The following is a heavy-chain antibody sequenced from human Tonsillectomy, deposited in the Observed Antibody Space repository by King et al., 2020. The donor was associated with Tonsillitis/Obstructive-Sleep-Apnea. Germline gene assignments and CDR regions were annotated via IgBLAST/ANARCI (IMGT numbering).Heavy chain of an antibody. CDR2: ISGSGGST. D-gene: IGHD5-24*01. V-gene: IGHV3-23*04. CDR1: GFTFSSYA. CDR3: ANVLEMATILHHDAFDI. Sequence: VQLVESGGGLVQPGGSLRLSCAASGFTFSSYAMSWVRPAPGKGLEWVSAISGSGGSTYYADSVKGRFTISRDNSKNTLYLQMNSLRAEDTAVYYCANVLEMATILHHDAFDIWGQGTMVTVSS. J-gene: IGHJ3*02.